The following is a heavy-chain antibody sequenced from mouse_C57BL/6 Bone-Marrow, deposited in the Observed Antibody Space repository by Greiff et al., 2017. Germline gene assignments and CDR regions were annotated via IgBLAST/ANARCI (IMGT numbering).Heavy chain of an antibody. J-gene: IGHJ4*01. CDR3: TTDGYCYYAMDY. V-gene: IGHV1-15*01. CDR2: IDPTTGGT. D-gene: IGHD2-3*01. Sequence: QVQLQQPGAELVRPGASVTLSCKASGYTFTDYEMHWVKQTPVHGLEWIGAIDPTTGGTAYNQKFKGKAILTADKSSSTAYMELRSLTSEDSAVYYSTTDGYCYYAMDYGGQGTSVTVSS. CDR1: GYTFTDYE.